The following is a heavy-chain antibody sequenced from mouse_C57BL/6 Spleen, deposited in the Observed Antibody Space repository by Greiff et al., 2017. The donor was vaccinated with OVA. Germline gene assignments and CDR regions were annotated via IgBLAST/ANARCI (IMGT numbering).Heavy chain of an antibody. CDR3: ARSASYYSIYFDY. CDR2: IYPGDGDT. D-gene: IGHD2-5*01. Sequence: QVQLKQSGPELVKPGASVKISCKASGYAFSSSWMNWVKQRPGKGLEWIGRIYPGDGDTNYNGKFKGKATLTADKSSSTAYMQLSSLTSEDSAVYFCARSASYYSIYFDYWGQGTTLTVSS. CDR1: GYAFSSSW. V-gene: IGHV1-82*01. J-gene: IGHJ2*01.